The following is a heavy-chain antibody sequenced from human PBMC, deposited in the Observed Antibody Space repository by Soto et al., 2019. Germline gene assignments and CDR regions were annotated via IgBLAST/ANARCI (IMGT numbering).Heavy chain of an antibody. CDR2: IDPSDSYT. CDR3: ARLLLSRVDFDP. CDR1: GYTFTSYW. J-gene: IGHJ5*02. D-gene: IGHD3-16*02. V-gene: IGHV5-10-1*01. Sequence: SCKASGYTFTSYWISGVRQMPGKGLEWMGRIDPSDSYTNYSPSFQGHVTISADKSISTAYLQWSSLKASDTAMYYCARLLLSRVDFDPWGQGTLVTVSS.